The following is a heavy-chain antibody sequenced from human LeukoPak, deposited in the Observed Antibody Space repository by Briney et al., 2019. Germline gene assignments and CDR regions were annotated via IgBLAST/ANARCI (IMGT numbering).Heavy chain of an antibody. CDR1: GFTFSTYW. CDR3: ARDMVRGVFTTRTIDY. J-gene: IGHJ4*02. D-gene: IGHD3-10*01. Sequence: GGSLRLSCAAPGFTFSTYWMSWVRQAPGKGLEWVANIKQDGSEKYYVDSVEGRFTISRDNARNSLYLQMNSLRAEDMAVYYCARDMVRGVFTTRTIDYWGQGTLVTVSS. V-gene: IGHV3-7*01. CDR2: IKQDGSEK.